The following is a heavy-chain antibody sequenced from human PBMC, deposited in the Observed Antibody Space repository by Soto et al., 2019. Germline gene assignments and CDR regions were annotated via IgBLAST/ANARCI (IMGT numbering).Heavy chain of an antibody. CDR3: ARDSRLSSGYYYRGPYDALDI. Sequence: PGGSLILSCAASGFTFSSYSMNWVRQAPGKGLEWVSYISSSSSTIYYADSVKGRFTISRDNAKNSLYLQMNSLRDEDTAVYYCARDSRLSSGYYYRGPYDALDIWGQGTMVTVSS. J-gene: IGHJ3*02. D-gene: IGHD3-22*01. CDR2: ISSSSSTI. CDR1: GFTFSSYS. V-gene: IGHV3-48*02.